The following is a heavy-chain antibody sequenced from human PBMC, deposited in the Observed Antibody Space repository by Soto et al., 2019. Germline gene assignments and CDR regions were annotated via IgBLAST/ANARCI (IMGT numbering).Heavy chain of an antibody. CDR1: GGSISSNY. Sequence: SETLSLTCTVSGGSISSNYWTWIRQPPGKGLEWIGYVYNSGSTNYNPSLKSRVTIPEDTSKSQFSLKVNSMTAADTAVYYCARYRREAVAGYTLDNWGQGILVTVSS. CDR3: ARYRREAVAGYTLDN. D-gene: IGHD6-13*01. V-gene: IGHV4-59*01. J-gene: IGHJ4*02. CDR2: VYNSGST.